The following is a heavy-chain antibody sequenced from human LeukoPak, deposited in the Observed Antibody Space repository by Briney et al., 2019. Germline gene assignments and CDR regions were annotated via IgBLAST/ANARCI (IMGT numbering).Heavy chain of an antibody. Sequence: PGGSLRLSCAASGFTFSSYGMHWVRQAPGKGLEWITAIQYDGSKTYYADSVKGRFTISRDQSKNTLDLQMSSLRAEDTAVYYCARASTTVPNLLDHWGRGTLVTVSS. D-gene: IGHD4-17*01. CDR3: ARASTTVPNLLDH. J-gene: IGHJ4*02. CDR1: GFTFSSYG. V-gene: IGHV3-33*05. CDR2: IQYDGSKT.